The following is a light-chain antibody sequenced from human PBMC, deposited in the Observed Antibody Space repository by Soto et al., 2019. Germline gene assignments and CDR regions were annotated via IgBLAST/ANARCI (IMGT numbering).Light chain of an antibody. CDR3: LQDYSYLT. V-gene: IGKV1-8*01. Sequence: AIRMTQSPSSFSASTGDRVTITCRASQGISSYLAWYQQKPGKAPKLLIYAASSLQSGVPSRFSGSGSGTEFTLTISSLQPEDFATYYCLQDYSYLTFGGGTKVDIK. CDR2: AAS. CDR1: QGISSY. J-gene: IGKJ4*01.